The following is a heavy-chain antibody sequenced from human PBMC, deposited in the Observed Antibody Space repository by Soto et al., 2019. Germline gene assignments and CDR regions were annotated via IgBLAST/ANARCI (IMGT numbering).Heavy chain of an antibody. CDR1: GGSFSGYY. CDR3: ARDKITGLFDY. V-gene: IGHV4-34*01. J-gene: IGHJ4*02. D-gene: IGHD2-8*02. CDR2: INHRGST. Sequence: QVPLQQWGAGLLKPSETLSLTCAVYGGSFSGYYWTWIRQPPGTGLEWIGEINHRGSTNYNPSIKSRVTISVDSSKNQFSLKLTSVTAADTAVYYCARDKITGLFDYWGQGTLVTVSS.